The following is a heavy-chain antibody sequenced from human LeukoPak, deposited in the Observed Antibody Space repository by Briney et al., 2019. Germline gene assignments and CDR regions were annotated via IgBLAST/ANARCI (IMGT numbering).Heavy chain of an antibody. D-gene: IGHD3-10*01. CDR2: IYISGGT. CDR3: ARAALLGDYFDY. J-gene: IGHJ4*02. Sequence: SETLSLTCTVSGGSISSYYWSWIRQPAGRGLEWIGRIYISGGTTSNPSLKSRVTISADTSKNQFSLKLNSVTAADTGVYYCARAALLGDYFDYWGQGTLVTVSS. CDR1: GGSISSYY. V-gene: IGHV4-4*07.